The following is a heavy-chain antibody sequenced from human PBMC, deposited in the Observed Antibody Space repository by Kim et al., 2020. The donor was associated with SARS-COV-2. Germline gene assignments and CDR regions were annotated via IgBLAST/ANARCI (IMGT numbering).Heavy chain of an antibody. CDR1: GFTFGDYA. CDR2: ISWNSGSI. J-gene: IGHJ6*03. CDR3: AKGELGDHYYYYMDV. D-gene: IGHD3-16*01. V-gene: IGHV3-9*01. Sequence: GGSLRLSCAASGFTFGDYAMHWVRQAPGKGLEWVSGISWNSGSIGYADSVKGRFTVSRDNAKNSLYLQMNSLRAEDTALYYCAKGELGDHYYYYMDVWGKGTTVTFSS.